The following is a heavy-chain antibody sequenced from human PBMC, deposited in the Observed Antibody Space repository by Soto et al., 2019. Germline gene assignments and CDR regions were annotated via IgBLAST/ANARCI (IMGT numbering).Heavy chain of an antibody. CDR3: AKGRSGYYRLNYYFYMDD. Sequence: QVQVVESGGGVVQPGKSLRLSCAASGFNFGNFAMHWVRQTPGGGLEWVAVISENGKTKYFGDSVKGRLTISRDNSRNRVDLQRNSLRPEDTAIYFCAKGRSGYYRLNYYFYMDDWGRGTKVAVSS. V-gene: IGHV3-30*18. CDR2: ISENGKTK. J-gene: IGHJ6*03. CDR1: GFNFGNFA. D-gene: IGHD3-3*01.